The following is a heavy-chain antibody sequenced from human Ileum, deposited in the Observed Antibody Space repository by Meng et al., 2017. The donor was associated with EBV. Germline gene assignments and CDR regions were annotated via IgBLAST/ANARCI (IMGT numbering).Heavy chain of an antibody. CDR3: ARDPAYPRGLFDS. D-gene: IGHD3-10*01. Sequence: QLHLEESGPGLVKPLETPSLICTVSGDSISNSDYYWDWIRQSPGKGLEWIASIYRSGSTYYDPSLKSRVTTSLDTSKNQFSLKLSSVTAADTAVYYCARDPAYPRGLFDSWGQGTLVTVSS. V-gene: IGHV4-39*07. CDR1: GDSISNSDYY. J-gene: IGHJ4*02. CDR2: IYRSGST.